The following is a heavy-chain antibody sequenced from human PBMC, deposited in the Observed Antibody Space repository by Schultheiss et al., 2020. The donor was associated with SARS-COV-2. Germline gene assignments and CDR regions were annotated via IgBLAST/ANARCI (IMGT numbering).Heavy chain of an antibody. CDR2: INPNSGGT. V-gene: IGHV1-2*06. J-gene: IGHJ6*02. D-gene: IGHD3-3*01. CDR3: ARVRSYDSSYYGMDV. Sequence: ASVKVSCKASGDTFTSYGISWVRQAPGQGLEWMGRINPNSGGTNYAQKFQGRVTMTRDTSISTAYMELSRLRSDDTAVYYCARVRSYDSSYYGMDVWGQGTTVTVSS. CDR1: GDTFTSYG.